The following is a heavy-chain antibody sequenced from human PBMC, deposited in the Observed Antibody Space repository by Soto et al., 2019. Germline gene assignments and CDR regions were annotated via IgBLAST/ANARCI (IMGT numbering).Heavy chain of an antibody. Sequence: GGSLRLSCAASGLTFSSYSMKWVRQAPGQGLEWVSSISSSSSYIYYEDSVKGRFTISRDNAKNSLYLQINSLRAEYTAVYYCARGHLGRLGELSSYYYYYGMDVWGQGTTFTVSS. CDR1: GLTFSSYS. CDR3: ARGHLGRLGELSSYYYYYGMDV. D-gene: IGHD3-16*02. J-gene: IGHJ6*02. V-gene: IGHV3-21*01. CDR2: ISSSSSYI.